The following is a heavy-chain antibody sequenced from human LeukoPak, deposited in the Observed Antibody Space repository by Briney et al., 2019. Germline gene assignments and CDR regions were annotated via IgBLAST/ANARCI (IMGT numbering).Heavy chain of an antibody. V-gene: IGHV3-7*01. J-gene: IGHJ4*02. CDR3: ARVGIDYLASYHFDQ. CDR1: GFTFNYSW. D-gene: IGHD2/OR15-2a*01. Sequence: GGSLRLSCAASGFTFNYSWMSWVRQAPGKGLQWVANIKQHGSEKSYLDSVKGRFTISRDNTKNSLFLQMNGLRAEDTAVYYCARVGIDYLASYHFDQWGQGTLVTVSS. CDR2: IKQHGSEK.